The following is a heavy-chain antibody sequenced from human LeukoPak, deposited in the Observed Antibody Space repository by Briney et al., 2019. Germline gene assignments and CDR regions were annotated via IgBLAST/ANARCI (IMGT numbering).Heavy chain of an antibody. V-gene: IGHV1-2*06. D-gene: IGHD6-19*01. Sequence: ASVKVSCKASGYTFTGYYMHWVRQAPGQGLEWMGRVNPNSGGTNYAQRFQGRVTMTRDTSISTAYMELSRLRSDDTAVYYCARAGPKYSSGAPPDYWGQGTLVTVSS. CDR1: GYTFTGYY. CDR3: ARAGPKYSSGAPPDY. J-gene: IGHJ4*02. CDR2: VNPNSGGT.